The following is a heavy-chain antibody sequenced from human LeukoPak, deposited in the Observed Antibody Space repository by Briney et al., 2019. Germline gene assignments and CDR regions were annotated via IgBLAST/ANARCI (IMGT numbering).Heavy chain of an antibody. D-gene: IGHD7-27*01. Sequence: ASAKVSCKASGYTFTSYGFNWVRQATGHRPEWMGWMSPNSGDTGYAQKFQDRVTMTRNTSISTAYMELSSLRSDDTAVYYCARGPPNWGYDYWGPGTLVTVSS. V-gene: IGHV1-8*01. J-gene: IGHJ4*02. CDR3: ARGPPNWGYDY. CDR1: GYTFTSYG. CDR2: MSPNSGDT.